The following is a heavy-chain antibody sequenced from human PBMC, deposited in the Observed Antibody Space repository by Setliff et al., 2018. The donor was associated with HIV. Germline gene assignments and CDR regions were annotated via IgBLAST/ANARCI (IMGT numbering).Heavy chain of an antibody. CDR1: GLTFNIYA. V-gene: IGHV3-23*01. J-gene: IGHJ4*02. D-gene: IGHD3-9*01. CDR3: ARDWRYDILTGKAASDH. CDR2: FGTATVI. Sequence: GGSLRLSCAASGLTFNIYAMSWVRQAPGSGLEWVATFGTATVIAYTDSVKGRFTISRDNSKNMVYLQMTSLRAEDTAVYYCARDWRYDILTGKAASDHWGQGILVTVSS.